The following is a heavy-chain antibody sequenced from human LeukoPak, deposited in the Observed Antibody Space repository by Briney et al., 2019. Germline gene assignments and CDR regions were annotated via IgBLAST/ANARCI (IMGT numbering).Heavy chain of an antibody. D-gene: IGHD6-19*01. CDR3: ARGHASGWTRDAFDL. J-gene: IGHJ3*01. Sequence: GGSLRLSCAASGFTFSTYGISWVRQAPGQGLMWVSHVNEDGSRTTYADSVKGRFTVSRDNARNTLYLQMNSLGVDDTAVYYCARGHASGWTRDAFDLWGQGTMLTVSS. CDR2: VNEDGSRT. V-gene: IGHV3-74*01. CDR1: GFTFSTYG.